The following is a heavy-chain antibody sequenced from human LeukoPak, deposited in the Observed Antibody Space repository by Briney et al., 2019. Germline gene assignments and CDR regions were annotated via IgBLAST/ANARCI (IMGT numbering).Heavy chain of an antibody. J-gene: IGHJ5*02. V-gene: IGHV1-8*01. D-gene: IGHD2-15*01. CDR2: IDPKNGNR. Sequence: GASVKVSCKASGYTFINNDINWVRQAPGQGLEWMAWIDPKNGNRGYAQNFHGRVTMTTDISINTAYLELSSLRSEDTAVYYCARSHTQKEFCTGGRCYPTVWWFDPWGQGTLATVSS. CDR3: ARSHTQKEFCTGGRCYPTVWWFDP. CDR1: GYTFINND.